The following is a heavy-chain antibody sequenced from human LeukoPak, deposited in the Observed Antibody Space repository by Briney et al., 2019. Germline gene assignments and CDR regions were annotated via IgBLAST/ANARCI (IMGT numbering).Heavy chain of an antibody. CDR3: ASTLAGYCSSTSCLYFDY. J-gene: IGHJ4*02. CDR1: GYSISSGYY. Sequence: SETLSLTCAVSGYSISSGYYWGWIRRPPGKGLEWIGSIYHSGSTYYNPSLKSRVTISVDTSKNQFSLKLSSVTAADTAVYYCASTLAGYCSSTSCLYFDYWGQGTLVTVSS. D-gene: IGHD2-2*03. V-gene: IGHV4-38-2*01. CDR2: IYHSGST.